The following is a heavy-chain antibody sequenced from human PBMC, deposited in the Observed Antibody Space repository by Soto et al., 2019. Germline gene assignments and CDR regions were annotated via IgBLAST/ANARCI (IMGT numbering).Heavy chain of an antibody. D-gene: IGHD3-9*01. V-gene: IGHV4-59*01. CDR2: LYYSGST. CDR3: ARERGDPYYDILTGCYPWFDP. CDR1: GGSICSYY. J-gene: IGHJ5*02. Sequence: PSETLSLTCTVCGGSICSYYWSWIRQPPGKGLEWIGYLYYSGSTNYNPSLKSRVTISVDTSKNQFSLKLSSVTAADTAVYYCARERGDPYYDILTGCYPWFDPWGQGTLVTVSS.